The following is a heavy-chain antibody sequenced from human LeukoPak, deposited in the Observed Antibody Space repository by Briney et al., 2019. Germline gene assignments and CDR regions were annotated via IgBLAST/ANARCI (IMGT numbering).Heavy chain of an antibody. J-gene: IGHJ4*02. Sequence: GTSVKVSCKASGGTFSSYAISWVRQARGQGLEWMGRIIPILGIANYAQKFQGRVTITADKSTSTAYMELSSLRSEDTAVYYCARDQDYYGSGDYWGQGTLVTVSS. CDR3: ARDQDYYGSGDY. CDR1: GGTFSSYA. D-gene: IGHD3-10*01. CDR2: IIPILGIA. V-gene: IGHV1-69*04.